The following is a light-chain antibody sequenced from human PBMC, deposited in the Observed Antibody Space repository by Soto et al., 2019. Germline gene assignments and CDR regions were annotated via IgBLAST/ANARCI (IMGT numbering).Light chain of an antibody. CDR1: SSDVGGYNY. V-gene: IGLV2-14*01. CDR3: SSYTSSSTLYV. Sequence: QSALTQPAAVSGSPGQSITISCTGTSSDVGGYNYVCWYQQRPGKAPKLMIYEVSNRPSGVSHRFSGSKSGNTASLTISGLQTEDEADYYCSSYTSSSTLYVFGTWTKVTVL. J-gene: IGLJ1*01. CDR2: EVS.